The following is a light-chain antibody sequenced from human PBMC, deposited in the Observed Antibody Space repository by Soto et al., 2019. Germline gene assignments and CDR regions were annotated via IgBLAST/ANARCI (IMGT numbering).Light chain of an antibody. CDR1: QSVLYNSNNKNY. CDR2: LAS. Sequence: DIVMTQSPDSLAVSLGERATINCKSSQSVLYNSNNKNYLAWYQQKPGQPPKLLIYLASTRESGVPDRFSGSGSGTEFTLTISSLQAEDLAVYYCQQYYNTPLFTFGPGTKVEIK. CDR3: QQYYNTPLFT. V-gene: IGKV4-1*01. J-gene: IGKJ3*01.